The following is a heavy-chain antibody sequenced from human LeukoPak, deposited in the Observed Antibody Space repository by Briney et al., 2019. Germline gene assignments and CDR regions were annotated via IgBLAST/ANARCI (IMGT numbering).Heavy chain of an antibody. CDR2: INLDGTDI. CDR1: GFSFSTHS. V-gene: IGHV3-21*04. D-gene: IGHD1-26*01. CDR3: AGDGVGVLPGDAFDI. J-gene: IGHJ3*02. Sequence: GSLTLSCAASGFSFSTHSMNWVRQAPGKGLEWISFINLDGTDIHYGESVKSRFTISRDNAKNSLYLQMHTLRAEDTAVYYCAGDGVGVLPGDAFDIWSQGTMVTVSS.